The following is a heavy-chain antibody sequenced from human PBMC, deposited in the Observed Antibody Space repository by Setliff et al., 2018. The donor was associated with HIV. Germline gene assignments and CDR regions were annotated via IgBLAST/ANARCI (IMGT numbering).Heavy chain of an antibody. CDR2: ISNYGSP. CDR3: ARHRGMIGTTWYNHYMDV. CDR1: GDSMIPHY. V-gene: IGHV4-59*11. J-gene: IGHJ6*03. Sequence: KPSETLSLTCLVPGDSMIPHYWSWIRQPPGRGLEWIGYISNYGSPNYSPSLKSRVTILLDTSKNQFSLRLDSLTAADTAVYYCARHRGMIGTTWYNHYMDVWGKGATVTVSS. D-gene: IGHD1-7*01.